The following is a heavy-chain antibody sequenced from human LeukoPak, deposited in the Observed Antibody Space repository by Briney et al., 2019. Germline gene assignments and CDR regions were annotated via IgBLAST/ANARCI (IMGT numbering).Heavy chain of an antibody. CDR3: ASQSRGYYYYYYMDV. CDR2: IIPILGTA. CDR1: GGTFSSYA. Sequence: ASVKVSCKASGGTFSSYAISWVRQAPGQGLEWMGGIIPILGTANYAQKFQGRVTITADKSTSTAYMELSSLRSEDTAVYYCASQSRGYYYYYYMDVWGKGTTVTVSS. D-gene: IGHD3-10*01. J-gene: IGHJ6*03. V-gene: IGHV1-69*10.